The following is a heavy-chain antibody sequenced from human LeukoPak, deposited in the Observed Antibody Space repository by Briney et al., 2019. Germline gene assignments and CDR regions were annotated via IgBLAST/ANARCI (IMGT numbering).Heavy chain of an antibody. CDR3: ARLSGYSYAFFDY. CDR1: GFTVSSNY. D-gene: IGHD5-18*01. Sequence: HSGGSLRLSCAASGFTVSSNYMSWVRQAPGKGLEWVSVIYSGGSTYYADSVKGRFTISRDNSKNTLYLQMNSLRAEDTAAYYCARLSGYSYAFFDYWGQGTLVTVSS. CDR2: IYSGGST. V-gene: IGHV3-66*04. J-gene: IGHJ4*02.